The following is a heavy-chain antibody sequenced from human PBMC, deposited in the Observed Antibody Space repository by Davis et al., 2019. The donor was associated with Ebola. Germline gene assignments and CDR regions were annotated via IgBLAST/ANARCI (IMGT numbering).Heavy chain of an antibody. CDR2: IYYSGST. V-gene: IGHV4-59*12. J-gene: IGHJ4*02. D-gene: IGHD2-8*01. CDR1: GASISSYY. Sequence: MPSETLSLTCTVSGASISSYYWSWIRQLPGKGLEWIGYIYYSGSTNYNPSLKSRVTISVDTSKNQFALKLSSVTAADTAVYYCARLGKRGMLYLDYWGQGTLVTVSS. CDR3: ARLGKRGMLYLDY.